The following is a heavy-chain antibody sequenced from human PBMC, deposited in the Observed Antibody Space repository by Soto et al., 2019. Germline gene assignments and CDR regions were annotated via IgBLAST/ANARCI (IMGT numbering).Heavy chain of an antibody. CDR1: GFTFSRYA. V-gene: IGHV3-23*01. CDR3: AKNNLFGSGTIDY. D-gene: IGHD3-10*01. J-gene: IGHJ4*02. Sequence: EVQLLDSGGGLVQPGGSLRLSCAASGFTFSRYAMSWVRQAPGKGLEWVSAISGSGGSTYYADSVKVRFTISRDNSKNALYLQMNSLRAEDTAVYYCAKNNLFGSGTIDYWGPGTLVTVSS. CDR2: ISGSGGST.